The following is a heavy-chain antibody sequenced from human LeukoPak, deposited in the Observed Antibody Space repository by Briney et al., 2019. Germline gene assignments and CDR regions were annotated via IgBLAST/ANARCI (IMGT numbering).Heavy chain of an antibody. CDR1: GGSISSGVYY. CDR2: IYYSGST. V-gene: IGHV4-30-4*01. D-gene: IGHD3-9*01. CDR3: WGLRYFDWLIPFDY. J-gene: IGHJ4*02. Sequence: PSETLSLTCTVSGGSISSGVYYWSWIRQPPGKGLEWIGYIYYSGSTYYNPSLKSRVTISVDTSKNQFSLKLSSVTAADTAVYYCWGLRYFDWLIPFDYWGQGTLVTVSS.